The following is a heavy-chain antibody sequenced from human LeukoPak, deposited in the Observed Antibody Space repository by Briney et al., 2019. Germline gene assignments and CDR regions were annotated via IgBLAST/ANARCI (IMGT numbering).Heavy chain of an antibody. Sequence: GGSLRLSCAASGFTFSSYSMNWVRQAPGKGLEWVSSISRSSTYIYYADSVKGRFTISRDDAKNSLYLQMNGLRAEDTAIYYCATYRQVLLSFESWGQGTLVTVSS. CDR2: ISRSSTYI. V-gene: IGHV3-21*04. D-gene: IGHD2/OR15-2a*01. CDR3: ATYRQVLLSFES. CDR1: GFTFSSYS. J-gene: IGHJ4*02.